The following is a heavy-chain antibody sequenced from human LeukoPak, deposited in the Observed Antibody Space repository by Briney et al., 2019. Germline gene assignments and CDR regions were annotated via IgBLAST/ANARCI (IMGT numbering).Heavy chain of an antibody. CDR3: ARDAYYDFWSGYQHNYYMDV. Sequence: TPSETLSLTCTVSGGSISSSSYYWGWIRQPPGKGLEWIGSIYYSGSTYYNPSLKSRVTISVDTSKNQFSLKLSSVTAADTAVYYCARDAYYDFWSGYQHNYYMDVWGKGTTVTVSS. CDR2: IYYSGST. CDR1: GGSISSSSYY. D-gene: IGHD3-3*01. J-gene: IGHJ6*03. V-gene: IGHV4-39*07.